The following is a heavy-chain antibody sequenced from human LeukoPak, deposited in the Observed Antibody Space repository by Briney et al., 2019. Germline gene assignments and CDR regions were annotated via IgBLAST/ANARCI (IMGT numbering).Heavy chain of an antibody. CDR2: ISAYNGNT. CDR3: AREGVAATGLDY. CDR1: GYTFTSYG. V-gene: IGHV1-18*01. D-gene: IGHD6-13*01. Sequence: ASVKVSCKASGYTFTSYGISWVRQAPGQGLEWMGWISAYNGNTNYAQKFQGRVTMTRDTSTSTLYMELSSLRSEDTAVYYCAREGVAATGLDYWGQGTLVTVSS. J-gene: IGHJ4*02.